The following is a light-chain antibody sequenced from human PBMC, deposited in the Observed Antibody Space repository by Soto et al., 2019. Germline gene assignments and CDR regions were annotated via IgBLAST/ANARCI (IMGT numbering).Light chain of an antibody. V-gene: IGKV3-20*01. Sequence: EIVLTQSPGTLSLSPGERATLSCRASQSVSSSYLAWYQQKPGQAPRLLIYDASSRATGIPDRFGGGGSGTELTLTISRLQPEDFAVYYCQQYGSSPFTFGPGTKVDIK. CDR3: QQYGSSPFT. J-gene: IGKJ3*01. CDR1: QSVSSSY. CDR2: DAS.